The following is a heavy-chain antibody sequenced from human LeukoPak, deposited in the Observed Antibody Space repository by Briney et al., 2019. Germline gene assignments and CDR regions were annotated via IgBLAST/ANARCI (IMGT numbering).Heavy chain of an antibody. CDR3: ARDDSSGWYEPYYYYYGMDV. V-gene: IGHV1-2*02. D-gene: IGHD6-19*01. CDR2: INPNSGGT. Sequence: ASVKVSCKASGYTFTGYYMHWVRQAPGQGLEWMGWINPNSGGTNYAQKFQGRVTMTRDTSISTAYMELSRLRSDDTAVYYCARDDSSGWYEPYYYYYGMDVWGQGTTVTVSS. CDR1: GYTFTGYY. J-gene: IGHJ6*02.